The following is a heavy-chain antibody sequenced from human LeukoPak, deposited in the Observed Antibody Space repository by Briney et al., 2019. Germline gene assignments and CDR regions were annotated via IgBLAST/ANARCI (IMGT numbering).Heavy chain of an antibody. J-gene: IGHJ4*02. CDR3: ARASGIGLLDY. Sequence: SETLSLTCAVYGGSFSGYYWSWIRQPPGKGLEWIGEINHSGSTNYNPSLKSRVTISVDTSKNQFSLKLSSVTAADTAVYYCARASGIGLLDYWGQGTLVTVSS. CDR1: GGSFSGYY. D-gene: IGHD6-13*01. CDR2: INHSGST. V-gene: IGHV4-34*01.